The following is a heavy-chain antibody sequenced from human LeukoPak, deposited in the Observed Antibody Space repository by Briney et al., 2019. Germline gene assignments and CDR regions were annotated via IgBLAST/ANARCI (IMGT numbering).Heavy chain of an antibody. V-gene: IGHV3-7*05. D-gene: IGHD5-24*01. CDR2: IKQDGSEK. CDR1: GFTFSNYW. J-gene: IGHJ5*02. CDR3: ARASDPWLQLT. Sequence: SGGSLRLSCAAFGFTFSNYWMIWVRQAPGKGLEWVGNIKQDGSEKRYADSVRGRFSISRDNAQTSLYLQMNSLRAEDTAVYYCARASDPWLQLTWGQGTLVTVSS.